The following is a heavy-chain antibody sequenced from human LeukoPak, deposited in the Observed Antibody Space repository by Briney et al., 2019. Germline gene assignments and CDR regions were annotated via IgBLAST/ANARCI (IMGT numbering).Heavy chain of an antibody. CDR2: IWYDGSNK. Sequence: GGSLRLSCAASGFTFSSYGMHWVRQAPGKGLEWVAVIWYDGSNKYYADSVKGRFTISRDNSKNTLYLQMNSLRAEDTAVYYCARDAGDIVVVPAATRREYYYYGMDVWGQGTTVTVSS. CDR1: GFTFSSYG. V-gene: IGHV3-33*01. J-gene: IGHJ6*02. D-gene: IGHD2-2*01. CDR3: ARDAGDIVVVPAATRREYYYYGMDV.